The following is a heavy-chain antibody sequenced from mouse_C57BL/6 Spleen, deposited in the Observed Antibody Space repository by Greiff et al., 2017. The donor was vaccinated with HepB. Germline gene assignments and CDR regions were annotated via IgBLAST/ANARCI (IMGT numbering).Heavy chain of an antibody. J-gene: IGHJ4*01. V-gene: IGHV5-4*03. CDR2: ISDGGSYT. CDR3: ARGSMDY. CDR1: GFTFSSYA. Sequence: DVKLVESGGGLVKPGGSLKLSCAASGFTFSSYAMSWVRQTPEKRLEWVATISDGGSYTYYPDNVKGQFTISRDNAKNNLYLQMSQLKSEDTAMYYCARGSMDYWGQGTSVTVSS.